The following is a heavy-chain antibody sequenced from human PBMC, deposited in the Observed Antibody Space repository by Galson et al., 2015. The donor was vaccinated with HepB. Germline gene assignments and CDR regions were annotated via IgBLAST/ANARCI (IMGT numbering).Heavy chain of an antibody. D-gene: IGHD2-15*01. CDR1: GGTFSSYA. V-gene: IGHV1-69*04. CDR3: ARDHGIVEGYSVSYYYYGMDV. CDR2: IIPILGIA. Sequence: SVKVSCKASGGTFSSYAISWVRQAPGQGLEWMGRIIPILGIANYAQKFQGRVTITADKSTSTAYMELSSLRSEDTAVYYCARDHGIVEGYSVSYYYYGMDVWGQGTTVTVSS. J-gene: IGHJ6*02.